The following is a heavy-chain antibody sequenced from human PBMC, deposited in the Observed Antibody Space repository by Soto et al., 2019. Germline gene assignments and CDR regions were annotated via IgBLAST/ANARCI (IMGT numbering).Heavy chain of an antibody. CDR2: IIPIFGTA. CDR3: ARDKGQGHWFDP. J-gene: IGHJ5*02. CDR1: GGTFSSYA. Sequence: GASVKVSCKASGGTFSSYAISWVRQAPGQGLEWMGGIIPIFGTANYAQKFQGRVTITADESTSTAYMELSSLRSEDTAVYYCARDKGQGHWFDPWGQGTLVTVS. V-gene: IGHV1-69*13.